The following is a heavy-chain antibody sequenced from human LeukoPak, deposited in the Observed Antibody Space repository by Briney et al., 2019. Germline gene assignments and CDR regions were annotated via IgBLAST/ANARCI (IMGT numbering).Heavy chain of an antibody. Sequence: GGYLRLSCAASGFIFSSYAMNWVRQAPGKGLEWVSGISGSGGNTYYADSVKGRFTISRDNSENTLNLQMNSLRAEDTAIYYCAKARAGDITAAFNYWGQGTLVTVSS. CDR3: AKARAGDITAAFNY. CDR2: ISGSGGNT. D-gene: IGHD6-13*01. V-gene: IGHV3-23*01. CDR1: GFIFSSYA. J-gene: IGHJ4*02.